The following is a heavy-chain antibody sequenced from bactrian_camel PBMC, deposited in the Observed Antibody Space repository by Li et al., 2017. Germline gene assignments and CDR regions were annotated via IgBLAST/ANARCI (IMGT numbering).Heavy chain of an antibody. D-gene: IGHD1*01. CDR1: GFASTGYC. V-gene: IGHV3S55*01. Sequence: HVQLVESGGGSVQAGGSLRLSCDTSGFASTGYCMGWFRQAPGKEREGVAAFDTDGTIIYADAVKGRFTISLDDAKTSINLQMDSLQPEDTAMYYCAASPLTPVTVS. J-gene: IGHJ4*01. CDR2: FDTDGTI.